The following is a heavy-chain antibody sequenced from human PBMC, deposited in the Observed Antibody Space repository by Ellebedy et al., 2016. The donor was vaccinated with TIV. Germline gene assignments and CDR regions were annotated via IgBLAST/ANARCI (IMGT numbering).Heavy chain of an antibody. D-gene: IGHD4-17*01. J-gene: IGHJ4*02. V-gene: IGHV1-18*04. CDR1: GGTFTSYG. CDR2: ISAYNGNT. CDR3: ARGEGPLTTVTYYFDY. Sequence: ASVKVSXXASGGTFTSYGISWVRQAPGQGLEWMGWISAYNGNTNYAQKLQGRVTMTTDTSTSTAYMELRSLRSDDTAVYYCARGEGPLTTVTYYFDYWGQGTLVTVSS.